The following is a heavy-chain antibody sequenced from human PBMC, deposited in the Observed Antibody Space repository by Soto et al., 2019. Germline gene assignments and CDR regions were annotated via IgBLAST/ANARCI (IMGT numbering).Heavy chain of an antibody. CDR1: GYTFTSYA. CDR3: ARALGKYYDFWSGYSTQFDY. Sequence: ASVKVSCKASGYTFTSYAMHWVRQAPGQRLEWMGWINAGNGNTKYAQKLQGRVTMTTDTSTSTAYMELRSLRSGDTAVYYCARALGKYYDFWSGYSTQFDYWGQGTLVTV. V-gene: IGHV1-3*01. J-gene: IGHJ4*02. D-gene: IGHD3-3*01. CDR2: INAGNGNT.